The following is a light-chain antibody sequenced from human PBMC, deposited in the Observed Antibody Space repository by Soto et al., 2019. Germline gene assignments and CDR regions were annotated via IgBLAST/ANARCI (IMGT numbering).Light chain of an antibody. J-gene: IGKJ1*01. CDR1: QSVSSN. V-gene: IGKV3-15*01. Sequence: EIVMTQSPATLSVSPVERATLSCRASQSVSSNLAWYQQKPGQAPRLLIYGASTRATGIPARFSGSGSGTEFTLTISSLQSEDFAVYYCQQYENWPPRTFGHGTKVDIK. CDR3: QQYENWPPRT. CDR2: GAS.